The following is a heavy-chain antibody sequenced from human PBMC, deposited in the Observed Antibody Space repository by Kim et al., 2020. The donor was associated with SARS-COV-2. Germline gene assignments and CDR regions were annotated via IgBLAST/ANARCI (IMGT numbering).Heavy chain of an antibody. Sequence: GGSLRLSCAASGFTFSGSTMHWVRQASGKGLEWVGRIRSKTNSYATAYAASVKGRFTISRDDSKNTAYLQMDSRKTEDPAVYYCTSRTDYWGQGTLVTVSS. J-gene: IGHJ4*03. V-gene: IGHV3-73*01. CDR2: IRSKTNSYAT. CDR1: GFTFSGST. CDR3: TSRTDY.